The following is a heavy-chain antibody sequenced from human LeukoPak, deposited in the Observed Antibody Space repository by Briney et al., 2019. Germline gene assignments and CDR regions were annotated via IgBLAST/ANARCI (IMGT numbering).Heavy chain of an antibody. V-gene: IGHV3-30*02. CDR1: GFTVSSNY. CDR3: AKEPGSTGAYDT. Sequence: GGSLRLSCAASGFTVSSNYMSWVRQAPGKGLEWVAFIRYDGIGKSYADSVKGRFTVSRDNSKNTLFLQMNSLRTEDTAVYYCAKEPGSTGAYDTWGQGTLVTVSS. CDR2: IRYDGIGK. D-gene: IGHD5-12*01. J-gene: IGHJ4*02.